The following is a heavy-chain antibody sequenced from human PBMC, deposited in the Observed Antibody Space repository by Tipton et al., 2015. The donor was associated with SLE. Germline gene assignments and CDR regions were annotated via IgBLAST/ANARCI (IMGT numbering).Heavy chain of an antibody. V-gene: IGHV1-18*01. CDR2: ISAYNGNT. D-gene: IGHD6-13*01. CDR1: GYTFTSYG. Sequence: QLVQSGAEVKKPGESLKISCKGSGYTFTSYGISWVRQAPGQGLEWMGWISAYNGNTNYAQKLQGRVTMTTDTSTSTAYMELRSLRSDDTAVYYCARELGIAAAEYNWFDPWGQGTLVTVSS. CDR3: ARELGIAAAEYNWFDP. J-gene: IGHJ5*02.